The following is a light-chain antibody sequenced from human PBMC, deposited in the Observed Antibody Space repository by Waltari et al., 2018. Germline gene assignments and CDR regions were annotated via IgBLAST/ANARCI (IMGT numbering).Light chain of an antibody. CDR2: DAS. V-gene: IGKV1-33*01. Sequence: DIQMTQSPSSLSASVGDRVPITCQASQDINNYLNWYQQKPGKAPKLLIYDASNLETGVPSRFSGSGSGTDFTFTISSLQPEDIATYYCQQYGALPLTFGGGTKVQIK. CDR1: QDINNY. CDR3: QQYGALPLT. J-gene: IGKJ4*01.